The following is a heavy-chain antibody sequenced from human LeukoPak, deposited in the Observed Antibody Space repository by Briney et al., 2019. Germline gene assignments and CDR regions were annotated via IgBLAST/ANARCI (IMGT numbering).Heavy chain of an antibody. D-gene: IGHD3-10*01. Sequence: GGSLRLSCAASGFTFSSYAMHWVRQAPSRGLEWVAVISYDGSNKYYADSVKGRFTISRDNSKNTLYLQMNSLRAEDTAVYYCARDVHNYGLDYWGQGTLVTVSS. CDR2: ISYDGSNK. J-gene: IGHJ4*02. V-gene: IGHV3-30*01. CDR1: GFTFSSYA. CDR3: ARDVHNYGLDY.